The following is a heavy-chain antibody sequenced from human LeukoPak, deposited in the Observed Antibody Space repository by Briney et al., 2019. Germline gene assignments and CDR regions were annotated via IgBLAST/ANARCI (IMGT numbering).Heavy chain of an antibody. J-gene: IGHJ6*02. CDR3: ARDSSLPPYYYYGMDV. Sequence: ASVKVSCKASGGTFSSYAISWVRQAPGQGLEWMGRIIPILGIANYAQKFQGRVTITADKSTSTAYTELSSLRSEDTAVYYCARDSSLPPYYYYGMDVWGQGTTVTVSS. CDR1: GGTFSSYA. CDR2: IIPILGIA. V-gene: IGHV1-69*04.